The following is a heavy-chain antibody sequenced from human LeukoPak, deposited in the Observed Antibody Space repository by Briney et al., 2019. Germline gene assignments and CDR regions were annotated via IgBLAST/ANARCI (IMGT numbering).Heavy chain of an antibody. CDR3: ARGSLLVGIAAAGTDIFDY. CDR2: ISSSSSYI. J-gene: IGHJ4*02. CDR1: GFTFSSYS. D-gene: IGHD6-13*01. Sequence: GGSLRLSCAASGFTFSSYSMNWVRQAPGKGLEWVSSISSSSSYIYYADSVKGRFTISRDNAKNSLYLQMNSLRAEDTAVYYCARGSLLVGIAAAGTDIFDYWGQGTLVTVSS. V-gene: IGHV3-21*01.